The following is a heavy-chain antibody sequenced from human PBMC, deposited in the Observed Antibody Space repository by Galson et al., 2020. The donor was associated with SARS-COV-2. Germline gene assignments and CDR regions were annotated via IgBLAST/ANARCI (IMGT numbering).Heavy chain of an antibody. D-gene: IGHD3-3*01. Sequence: ETSETLSLTCTVSGGSISSGDYYWSWIRQPPGKGLEWIGYIYYSGSTYYNPSLTSRVTISVDTSKNQFSLKLSSVTAADTAVYYCARAQYDFWSGLLVGMDVWGQGTTVTVSS. CDR2: IYYSGST. CDR3: ARAQYDFWSGLLVGMDV. V-gene: IGHV4-30-4*01. CDR1: GGSISSGDYY. J-gene: IGHJ6*02.